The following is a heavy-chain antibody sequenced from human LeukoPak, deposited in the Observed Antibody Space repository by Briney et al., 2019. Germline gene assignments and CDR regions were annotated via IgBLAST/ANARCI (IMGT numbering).Heavy chain of an antibody. CDR1: GGSISSYY. CDR3: ARDENYYDSSGYYYRGYFQH. D-gene: IGHD3-22*01. J-gene: IGHJ1*01. V-gene: IGHV4-59*01. CDR2: ISYSGST. Sequence: ASETLSLTCALSGGSISSYYWSWIRHPPGKGLECIGYISYSGSTNSNPSLKSRVPISVDTSKNQFSLKLSSVTAADTAVYYCARDENYYDSSGYYYRGYFQHWGQGTLVTVSS.